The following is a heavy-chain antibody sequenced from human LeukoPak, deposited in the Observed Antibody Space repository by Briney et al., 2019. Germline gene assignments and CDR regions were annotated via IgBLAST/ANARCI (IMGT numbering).Heavy chain of an antibody. CDR1: GYTFTSYG. CDR2: ISAYNGDT. V-gene: IGHV1-18*01. J-gene: IGHJ4*02. Sequence: ASVKVSCKASGYTFTSYGISWVRQAPGQGLEWMGWISAYNGDTNYAQKFQGRVTMTIDTSTSTAYMELRSLRSDDTAMYYCARFPLGGYSGYDYVGYFDYWGQGTLVTVSS. CDR3: ARFPLGGYSGYDYVGYFDY. D-gene: IGHD5-12*01.